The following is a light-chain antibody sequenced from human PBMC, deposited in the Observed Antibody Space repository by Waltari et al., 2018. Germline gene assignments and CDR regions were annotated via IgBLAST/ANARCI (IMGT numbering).Light chain of an antibody. CDR1: ENVNNY. CDR3: QHGYGTPYS. CDR2: KAS. Sequence: DIQMTQSPSSLSASVGDRVTITCRASENVNNYLNWYQQTPGKAPKLLIYKASTLQSGVPSRFSGSGSGTDYTFTISSLQSEDVATYYCQHGYGTPYSFGQGTKVEIK. J-gene: IGKJ2*03. V-gene: IGKV1-39*01.